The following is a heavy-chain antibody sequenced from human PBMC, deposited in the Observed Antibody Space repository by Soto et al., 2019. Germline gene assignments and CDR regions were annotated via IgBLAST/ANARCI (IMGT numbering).Heavy chain of an antibody. D-gene: IGHD3-3*01. Sequence: PSETLSLTFTVSCGSVSSGSYCWILIRQPPWKGLEWIGYIYYSGSTNYNPSLKSRVTISVDTSKNQFSLKLSSVTAADTAVYYCARLGFLWSGEEYWGQGTLVTVSS. CDR1: CGSVSSGSYC. V-gene: IGHV4-61*01. CDR3: ARLGFLWSGEEY. CDR2: IYYSGST. J-gene: IGHJ4*02.